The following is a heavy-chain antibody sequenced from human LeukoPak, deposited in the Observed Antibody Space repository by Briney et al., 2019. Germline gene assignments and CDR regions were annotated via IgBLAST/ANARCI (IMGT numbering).Heavy chain of an antibody. V-gene: IGHV3-33*08. D-gene: IGHD4/OR15-4a*01. CDR2: IRYDGSNK. CDR1: GFTFSSYS. J-gene: IGHJ4*02. CDR3: ARRAGAYSHPYDY. Sequence: GGSLRLSCAASGFTFSSYSMNWVRQAPGKGLEWVAFIRYDGSNKYYADSVKSRFTISRDNSKNTLYLQMNSLRAEDTAVYYCARRAGAYSHPYDYWGQGTLVTVSS.